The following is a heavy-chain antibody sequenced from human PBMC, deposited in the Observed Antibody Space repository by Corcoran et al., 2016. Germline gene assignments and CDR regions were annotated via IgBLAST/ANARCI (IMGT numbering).Heavy chain of an antibody. CDR1: GFTFSNAW. CDR2: IKSKTDGGTT. D-gene: IGHD2-2*01. V-gene: IGHV3-15*01. Sequence: EVQLVESGGGLVKPGGSLRLSCAASGFTFSNAWMSWVRQAPGKGLEWVGRIKSKTDGGTTDYAAPVKGRFTISRDDSKTTLYLQMNRLKTEEKAVYYGTTAGSTRWLYYYGMDVWGQGTTVTVSS. J-gene: IGHJ6*02. CDR3: TTAGSTRWLYYYGMDV.